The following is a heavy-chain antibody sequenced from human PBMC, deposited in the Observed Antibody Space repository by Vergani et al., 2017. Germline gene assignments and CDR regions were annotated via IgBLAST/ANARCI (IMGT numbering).Heavy chain of an antibody. J-gene: IGHJ2*01. D-gene: IGHD3-16*01. CDR2: IYNSGNG. V-gene: IGHV4-39*01. CDR1: GGSIISRSYY. Sequence: QMQLQESGPGLVKASETLSLTCTVSGGSIISRSYYWGWIRQPPGKELEWIGSIYNSGNGDSSSSLKSRVTISADTSKNQLSLRLKTVTAADTAVYYCASGKYYSDSTSHFRGRYFDDWGRGTLVTVPS. CDR3: ASGKYYSDSTSHFRGRYFDD.